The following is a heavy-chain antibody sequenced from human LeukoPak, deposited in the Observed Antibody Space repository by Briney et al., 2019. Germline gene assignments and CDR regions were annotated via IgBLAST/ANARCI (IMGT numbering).Heavy chain of an antibody. Sequence: ASVKVYCKDSGGTFRSYAISCGRQAPGQGGGWVGGVIPIFGTANYAQKFQGRVTITADKSTSTAYMELSSLRSEDTAVYYCASGWNDVYYYYMDVWGKGTTVTVSS. CDR2: VIPIFGTA. V-gene: IGHV1-69*06. J-gene: IGHJ6*03. CDR3: ASGWNDVYYYYMDV. D-gene: IGHD1-1*01. CDR1: GGTFRSYA.